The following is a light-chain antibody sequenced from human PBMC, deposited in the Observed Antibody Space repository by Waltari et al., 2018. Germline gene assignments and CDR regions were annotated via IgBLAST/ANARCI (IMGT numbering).Light chain of an antibody. CDR2: VNNDGSH. Sequence: QLVLTQSPSASASLGASVTLSCTLCSGHSLYHIAWHQQQPEKGPRFLMKVNNDGSHMKGDGIPDRFSGSSSGAERYLTISSLQSEDEADYYCQTWGTGTWVFGGGTKLTVL. CDR3: QTWGTGTWV. V-gene: IGLV4-69*01. CDR1: SGHSLYH. J-gene: IGLJ3*02.